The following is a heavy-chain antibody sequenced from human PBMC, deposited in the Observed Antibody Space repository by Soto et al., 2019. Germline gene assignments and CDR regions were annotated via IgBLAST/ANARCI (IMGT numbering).Heavy chain of an antibody. CDR3: ARQGDNSYYDILTGEFDY. D-gene: IGHD3-9*01. CDR2: IYYSGST. J-gene: IGHJ4*02. Sequence: SETLSLTCTVSGGSISSSSYYWGWIRQPPGKGLEWIGSIYYSGSTYYNPSLKSRVTISVDTSKNQFSLKLSSVTAADTAVYYCARQGDNSYYDILTGEFDYWGQGDLVTVSS. CDR1: GGSISSSSYY. V-gene: IGHV4-39*01.